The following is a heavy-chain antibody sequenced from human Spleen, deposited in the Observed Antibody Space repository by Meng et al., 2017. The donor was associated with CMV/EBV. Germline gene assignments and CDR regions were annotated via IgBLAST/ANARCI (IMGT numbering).Heavy chain of an antibody. V-gene: IGHV3-30*02. CDR2: IRYDGSNK. CDR3: AKDRLDCTNGVCSRWFDP. J-gene: IGHJ5*02. CDR1: GFTFSSYG. Sequence: GGSLRLSCAASGFTFSSYGLHWVRQAPGKGLEWVAFIRYDGSNKYYADSVKGRFTISRDNSKNTLYLQMNSLRAEDTAVYYCAKDRLDCTNGVCSRWFDPWGQGTLVTVSS. D-gene: IGHD2-8*01.